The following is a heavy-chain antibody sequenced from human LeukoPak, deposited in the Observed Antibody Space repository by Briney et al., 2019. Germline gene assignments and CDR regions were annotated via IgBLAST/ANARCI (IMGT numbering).Heavy chain of an antibody. D-gene: IGHD2-15*01. CDR1: GFTFSSYA. J-gene: IGHJ6*02. CDR2: ISYDGSNK. Sequence: AGGSLRLSCAASGFTFSSYAMHWVRQAPGKGLEWVAVISYDGSNKYYADSVKGRLTISRDNSKNTLYLQMNSLRAEDTAVYYCARDGPDIVVVVAARDYYYYGMDVWGQGTTVTVSS. V-gene: IGHV3-30-3*01. CDR3: ARDGPDIVVVVAARDYYYYGMDV.